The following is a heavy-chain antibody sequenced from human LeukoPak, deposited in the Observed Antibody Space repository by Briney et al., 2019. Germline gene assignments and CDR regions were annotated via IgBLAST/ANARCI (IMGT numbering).Heavy chain of an antibody. CDR2: ISWNSGSI. D-gene: IGHD3-22*01. J-gene: IGHJ5*02. CDR3: ARGTLYYHDSSGDNWFDP. CDR1: GFTFDDYA. V-gene: IGHV3-9*01. Sequence: SLRLSCAATGFTFDDYAMHWVRQAPGKGLEWVSGISWNSGSIGYADSVKGRFTISRDTAKTSLYLQMNSLRAEDTAVYYCARGTLYYHDSSGDNWFDPWGQGTLVTVSS.